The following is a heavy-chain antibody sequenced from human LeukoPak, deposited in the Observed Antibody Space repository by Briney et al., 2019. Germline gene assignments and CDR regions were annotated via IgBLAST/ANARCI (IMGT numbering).Heavy chain of an antibody. Sequence: ASVKLSCKASGYTFTGYYMHWVRQAPGQGLEWMGWINPNSGGTNYAQKFQGWVTMTRDTSISTAYMELSRLRSDDPAVYYCARDSGYSGYDFAFDIWAQGTMVTVSS. CDR3: ARDSGYSGYDFAFDI. CDR2: INPNSGGT. J-gene: IGHJ3*02. V-gene: IGHV1-2*04. D-gene: IGHD5-12*01. CDR1: GYTFTGYY.